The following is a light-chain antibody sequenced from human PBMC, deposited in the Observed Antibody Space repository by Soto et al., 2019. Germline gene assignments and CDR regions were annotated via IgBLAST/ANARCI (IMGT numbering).Light chain of an antibody. Sequence: DIQMTQSPSTLSASVGDRVTITCRASQSISSWLAWYQQKPGKAPKLLIYDASSLESGVPSRFSGSGSGTEFTLTISSLQPDDFANYYCQQYNRGTFGQGPKVEIK. CDR1: QSISSW. V-gene: IGKV1-5*01. CDR2: DAS. CDR3: QQYNRGT. J-gene: IGKJ1*01.